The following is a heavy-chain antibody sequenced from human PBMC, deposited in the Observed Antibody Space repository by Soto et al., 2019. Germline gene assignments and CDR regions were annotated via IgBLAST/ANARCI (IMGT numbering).Heavy chain of an antibody. CDR1: GYTFTTYG. D-gene: IGHD5-12*01. J-gene: IGHJ4*02. CDR2: ISAYNGNT. V-gene: IGHV1-18*01. Sequence: ASVKVSCKASGYTFTTYGVSWVRQAPGQGLEWMGWISAYNGNTNYAQKLQGRVTMTTDTSTNTAYMELRSLRSDDTAVYYCASGGYRKNFDYWGQGTLVNVSS. CDR3: ASGGYRKNFDY.